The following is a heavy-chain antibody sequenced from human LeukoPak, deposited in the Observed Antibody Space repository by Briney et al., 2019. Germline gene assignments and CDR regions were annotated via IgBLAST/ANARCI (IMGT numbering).Heavy chain of an antibody. V-gene: IGHV4-34*01. D-gene: IGHD3-22*01. CDR3: ARDRTYYYDSSGYYYGY. CDR1: GGSFSGYY. CDR2: INHSGST. J-gene: IGHJ4*02. Sequence: SETLSLTCAVYGGSFSGYYWSWIRQPPGKGLEWIGEINHSGSTNYNPSLKSRVTISVDTSKNQFSLKLSSVTAADTAVYYCARDRTYYYDSSGYYYGYWGQGTLVTVSS.